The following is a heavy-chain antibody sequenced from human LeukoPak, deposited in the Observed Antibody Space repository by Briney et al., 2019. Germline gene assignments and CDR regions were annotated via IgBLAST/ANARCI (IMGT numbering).Heavy chain of an antibody. J-gene: IGHJ4*02. CDR1: GYTFTTYD. CDR3: ARGASRSFDY. V-gene: IGHV1-8*03. CDR2: MNPNSGNT. Sequence: ASVKVSCKASGYTFTTYDINWVRQAPGQGLEWMGWMNPNSGNTDLVQKFQGRATFTRDTTMRTAYMELSSLRSDDTAVYFCARGASRSFDYWGQGTLVTVSS.